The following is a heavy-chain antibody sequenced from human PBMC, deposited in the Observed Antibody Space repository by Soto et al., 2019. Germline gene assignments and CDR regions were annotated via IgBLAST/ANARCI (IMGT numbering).Heavy chain of an antibody. CDR1: GFTFSDYY. J-gene: IGHJ4*02. D-gene: IGHD5-12*01. Sequence: QVQLVESGGGLVKPGGSLRLSCAASGFTFSDYYMSWIRQAPGKGLEWVSYISSSSSYTNYADSVKGRFTISRDNAKNSLYLQMNSLRAEDTAVYYCARSSETESGPIDYWCQGTLVTVSS. V-gene: IGHV3-11*06. CDR3: ARSSETESGPIDY. CDR2: ISSSSSYT.